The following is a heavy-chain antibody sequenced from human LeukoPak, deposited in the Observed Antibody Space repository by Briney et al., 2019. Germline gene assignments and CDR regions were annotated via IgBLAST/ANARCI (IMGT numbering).Heavy chain of an antibody. CDR1: GGSFSGYY. CDR3: ARGTIYGSFDY. D-gene: IGHD3-10*01. CDR2: INHSGST. J-gene: IGHJ4*02. V-gene: IGHV4-34*01. Sequence: SETLSLTCAVYGGSFSGYYWSWIRQPPGKGLEWIGEINHSGSTNYNPSLKSRVTISVDTSKNQFSLKLSSVTAADTAVYYCARGTIYGSFDYWGQGTLVTVSS.